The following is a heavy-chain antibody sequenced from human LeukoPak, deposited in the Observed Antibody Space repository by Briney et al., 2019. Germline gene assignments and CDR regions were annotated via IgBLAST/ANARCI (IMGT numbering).Heavy chain of an antibody. CDR3: ARDLYRIVVVPHYFDY. V-gene: IGHV3-7*01. D-gene: IGHD3-22*01. CDR1: GFTFSSYA. J-gene: IGHJ4*02. CDR2: IQQDGSDK. Sequence: PGGSLRLSCAASGFTFSSYAMHWVRQAPGKGLEWVANIQQDGSDKYYVDSVKVRFTISRDNAKNSLYLQMNSLRAEDTAVYYCARDLYRIVVVPHYFDYWGQGTLVTVSS.